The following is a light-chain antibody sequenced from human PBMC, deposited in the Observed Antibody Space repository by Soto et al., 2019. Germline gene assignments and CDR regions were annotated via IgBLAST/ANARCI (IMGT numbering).Light chain of an antibody. V-gene: IGLV2-14*01. CDR2: EVS. CDR3: SSYTTTYSVL. CDR1: TSDVVYYNY. J-gene: IGLJ2*01. Sequence: QSALTQPASVSGSLGQSIAISCTGATSDVVYYNYVSWYQQHPGKVPKLMISEVSKRPSGVSSRFSGSKSGNTAFLTISGLQAEDEADYYCSSYTTTYSVLFGGGTKLTVL.